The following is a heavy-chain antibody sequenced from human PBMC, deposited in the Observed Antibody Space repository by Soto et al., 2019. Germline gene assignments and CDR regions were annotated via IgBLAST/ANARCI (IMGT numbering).Heavy chain of an antibody. CDR3: TTDVSSPAFNPQTSAYYYYGMGV. J-gene: IGHJ6*02. Sequence: GGSLRLSCAASGFTFSNAWMSWVRQAPGKGLEWVGRIKSKTDGGTTDYAAPVKGRFTISRDDSKNTLYLQMNSLKTEDTAVYYCTTDVSSPAFNPQTSAYYYYGMGVWGQGSTVTVSS. V-gene: IGHV3-15*01. CDR1: GFTFSNAW. D-gene: IGHD6-6*01. CDR2: IKSKTDGGTT.